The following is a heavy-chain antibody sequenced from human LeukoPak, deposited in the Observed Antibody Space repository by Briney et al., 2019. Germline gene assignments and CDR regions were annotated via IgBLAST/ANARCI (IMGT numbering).Heavy chain of an antibody. CDR1: GFTFSTAG. Sequence: GGSLRLSRAASGFTFSTAGMHWVRQAPGKGLEWVAVISYHGSDRYYADSVQGRFTISRDNSNNTLYLQMDSLRAEDTAVYYCARDVYSGYYYYGMDVWGQGTTVTVSS. V-gene: IGHV3-30*03. CDR3: ARDVYSGYYYYGMDV. CDR2: ISYHGSDR. J-gene: IGHJ6*02. D-gene: IGHD5-12*01.